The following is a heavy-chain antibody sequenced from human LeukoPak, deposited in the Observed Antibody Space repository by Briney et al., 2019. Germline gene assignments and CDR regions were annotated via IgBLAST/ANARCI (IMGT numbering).Heavy chain of an antibody. CDR3: VGSSHQRNWFDP. Sequence: SVKVSCKASGGTFSSYAISWVRQAPGQGLEWMGRIIPILGIANYAQKFQGRVTITADKSTSTAYMELSSLRSEDTAVYYCVGSSHQRNWFDPWGQGTLVTVSS. CDR2: IIPILGIA. CDR1: GGTFSSYA. D-gene: IGHD1-26*01. J-gene: IGHJ5*02. V-gene: IGHV1-69*04.